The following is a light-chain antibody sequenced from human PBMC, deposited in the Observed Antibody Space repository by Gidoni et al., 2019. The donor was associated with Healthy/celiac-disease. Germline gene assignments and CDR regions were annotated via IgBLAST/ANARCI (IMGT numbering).Light chain of an antibody. Sequence: EIVLTQSPATLSVSPGERATLSCRASQSVSSNLASYQQKPGQAPRLLIYGASTRATGIPARFSGSGSGTEFTLTISSLQSEDFAVYYCQQYNNWPPELTFGGGTKVEIK. CDR3: QQYNNWPPELT. V-gene: IGKV3-15*01. J-gene: IGKJ4*01. CDR1: QSVSSN. CDR2: GAS.